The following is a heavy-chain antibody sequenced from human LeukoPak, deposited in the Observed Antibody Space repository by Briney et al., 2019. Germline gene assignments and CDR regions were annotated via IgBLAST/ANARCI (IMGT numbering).Heavy chain of an antibody. J-gene: IGHJ4*02. V-gene: IGHV4-39*01. CDR2: IYYSGST. CDR3: ASPHYISFYFDY. CDR1: GGSISSSNYY. Sequence: SETLSLTRSVSGGSISSSNYYWGWIRQPPGKGLEWIGSIYYSGSTYYNPSLKSRITLSVDMSKNQFSLRLSSVTAADTAVYYCASPHYISFYFDYWGQGTLVTVSS. D-gene: IGHD3-10*01.